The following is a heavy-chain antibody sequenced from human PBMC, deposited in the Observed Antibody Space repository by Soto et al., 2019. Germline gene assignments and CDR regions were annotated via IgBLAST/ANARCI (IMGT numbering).Heavy chain of an antibody. J-gene: IGHJ3*02. Sequence: QVQLVESGGGVVQPGRSLRLSCAASGFTFSSYGMHWVRQAPGKGLEWVAVISYDGSNKYYADSVKGRFTISRDNSKNTLYLQMNSLRAEDTAVYYCAKGHLMITFGGVIENDAFDIWGQGTMVTVSS. CDR1: GFTFSSYG. CDR3: AKGHLMITFGGVIENDAFDI. V-gene: IGHV3-30*18. CDR2: ISYDGSNK. D-gene: IGHD3-16*02.